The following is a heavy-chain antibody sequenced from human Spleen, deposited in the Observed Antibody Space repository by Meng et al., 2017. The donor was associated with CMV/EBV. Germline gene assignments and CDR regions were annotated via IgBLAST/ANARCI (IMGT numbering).Heavy chain of an antibody. CDR3: ARQGRVYFDY. J-gene: IGHJ4*02. Sequence: SLTCAVAGGSFRGYCWSWIRQAPDKGLEWVGEISQSGRTNYNLALKSRVSMSVHTSERQFSLELSSVTAADSAVYYCARQGRVYFDYWGQGILVTVSS. D-gene: IGHD3-10*01. V-gene: IGHV4-34*01. CDR1: GGSFRGYC. CDR2: ISQSGRT.